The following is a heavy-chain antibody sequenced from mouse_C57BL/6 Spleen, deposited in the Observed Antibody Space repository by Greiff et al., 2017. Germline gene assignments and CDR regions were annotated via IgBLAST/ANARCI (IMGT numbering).Heavy chain of an antibody. CDR3: ARAPDGYYGYFDV. V-gene: IGHV1-82*01. J-gene: IGHJ1*03. CDR2: IYPGDGDT. D-gene: IGHD2-3*01. CDR1: GYAFSSSW. Sequence: VKLVESGPELVKPGASVKISCKASGYAFSSSWMNWVKQRPGKGLEWIGRIYPGDGDTNYNGKFKGKATLTADKSSSTAYMQLSSLTSEDSAVYFCARAPDGYYGYFDVWGTGTTVTVSS.